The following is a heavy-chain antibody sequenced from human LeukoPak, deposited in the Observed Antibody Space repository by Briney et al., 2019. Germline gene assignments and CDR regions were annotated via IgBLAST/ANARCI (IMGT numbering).Heavy chain of an antibody. CDR1: GGTFSSYA. CDR3: ARSVVYGDNRYYYMDV. J-gene: IGHJ6*03. V-gene: IGHV1-69*05. D-gene: IGHD4-17*01. Sequence: GASVKVSCKASGGTFSSYAISWVRQAPGQGLEWMGGIIPIFGTANYAQKFQGKVTITTDESASTAYMELSSLRSEDTAVYYCARSVVYGDNRYYYMDVLGKGTTVTVSS. CDR2: IIPIFGTA.